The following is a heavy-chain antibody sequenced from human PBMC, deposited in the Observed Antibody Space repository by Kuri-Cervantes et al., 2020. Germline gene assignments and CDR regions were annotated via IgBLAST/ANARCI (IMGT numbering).Heavy chain of an antibody. CDR1: GFTFSNYA. CDR2: ISDKT. Sequence: GESLKISCAASGFTFSNYAMNWVRQAPGKGLEWVSTISDKTYFAESVKGRFTISRDNSRNTLYLQMNSLRAEDTAVYYCAREGDSSGWYTMDYWGQGTLVTVSS. V-gene: IGHV3-23*01. J-gene: IGHJ4*02. CDR3: AREGDSSGWYTMDY. D-gene: IGHD6-19*01.